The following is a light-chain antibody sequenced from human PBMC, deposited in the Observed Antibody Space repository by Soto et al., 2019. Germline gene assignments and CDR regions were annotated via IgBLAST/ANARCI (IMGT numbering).Light chain of an antibody. J-gene: IGKJ4*01. V-gene: IGKV3-11*01. Sequence: EIVLTQSPATLSLSPGERATLSCMASESISSYLAWYQQKPGQAPSLRIYDASNRATGIPARFSGSGSGTDFTLTIDNLEAEDFAVYYCQQRSKWPLTFGGGTKVEIK. CDR1: ESISSY. CDR2: DAS. CDR3: QQRSKWPLT.